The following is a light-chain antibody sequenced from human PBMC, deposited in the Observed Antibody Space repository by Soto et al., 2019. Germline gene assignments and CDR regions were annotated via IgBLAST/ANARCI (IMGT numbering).Light chain of an antibody. J-gene: IGLJ1*01. CDR1: SSDVGGYNY. V-gene: IGLV2-14*01. CDR3: SSFTGSRAYV. CDR2: EVS. Sequence: ALTQPASVSGSPGQSITISFAGTSSDVGGYNYVSWYQQQSGKAPKLMIHEVSNRPSGVSNRFSGSKSGNTASLTISGLQAEDEADYYCSSFTGSRAYVFGTGTKVTVL.